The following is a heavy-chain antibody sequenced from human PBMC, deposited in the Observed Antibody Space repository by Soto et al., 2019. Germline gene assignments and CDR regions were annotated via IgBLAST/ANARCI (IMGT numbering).Heavy chain of an antibody. CDR2: IIPIFGTA. CDR3: AGLSMVRGESYYYYYGMDV. CDR1: GGTFSSYA. J-gene: IGHJ6*02. Sequence: GASVKVSCKASGGTFSSYAIRWVRQAPGQGLEWMGGIIPIFGTANYAQKFQGRVTITADESTSTAYMELSSLRSEDTAVYYCAGLSMVRGESYYYYYGMDVWGQGTTVTVSS. V-gene: IGHV1-69*13. D-gene: IGHD3-10*01.